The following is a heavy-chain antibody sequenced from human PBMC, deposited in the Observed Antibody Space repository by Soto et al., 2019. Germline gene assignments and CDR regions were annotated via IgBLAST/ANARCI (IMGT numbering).Heavy chain of an antibody. J-gene: IGHJ4*02. D-gene: IGHD3-22*01. V-gene: IGHV1-69*02. CDR1: GGTFSSYT. Sequence: SVKVSCKASGGTFSSYTISWVRQAPGQGLEWMGRIIPILGIANYAQKFQGRVTITADKSTSTAYMELSSLRSEDTAVYYSASHYYDSSGYEGDYWGQGTLVTISS. CDR3: ASHYYDSSGYEGDY. CDR2: IIPILGIA.